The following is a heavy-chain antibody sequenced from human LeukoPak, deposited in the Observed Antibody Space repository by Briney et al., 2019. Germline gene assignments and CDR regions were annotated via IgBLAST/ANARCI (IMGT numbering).Heavy chain of an antibody. CDR2: INPNSGGT. D-gene: IGHD6-6*01. Sequence: GASVKVSCKASGYTFTGYYMRWVRQAPGQGLEWMGWINPNSGGTNYAQNFQGRVTMTRDTSISTAYMELSRLRSDDTALYYCARVWQYSRSSGAFDIWGQGTMVTVSS. V-gene: IGHV1-2*02. CDR3: ARVWQYSRSSGAFDI. J-gene: IGHJ3*02. CDR1: GYTFTGYY.